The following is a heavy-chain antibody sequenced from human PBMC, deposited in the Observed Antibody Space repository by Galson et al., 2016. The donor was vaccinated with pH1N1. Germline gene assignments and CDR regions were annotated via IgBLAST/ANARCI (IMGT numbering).Heavy chain of an antibody. J-gene: IGHJ3*02. CDR1: GYRFTSYW. CDR3: ARQNDYGDYRGDAFDI. V-gene: IGHV5-51*01. D-gene: IGHD4-17*01. CDR2: IYLGGSHI. Sequence: QSGAEVKKPGESLKISCKASGYRFTSYWIAWVRQEPGKGLEWMGIIYLGGSHIRYSPSFQGQVTISADKSINIVYLQWSSLKASDTAIYYCARQNDYGDYRGDAFDIWGQGTLVTVSS.